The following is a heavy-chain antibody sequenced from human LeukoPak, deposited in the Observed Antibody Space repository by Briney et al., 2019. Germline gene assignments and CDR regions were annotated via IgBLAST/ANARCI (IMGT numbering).Heavy chain of an antibody. CDR1: GFTFRSYS. CDR2: ISYDGSNK. J-gene: IGHJ4*02. CDR3: ARDVALSTYHFDSSGLLDC. D-gene: IGHD3-22*01. Sequence: GGSLRLSCAVSGFTFRSYSMNWVRQAPGKGLEWVAVISYDGSNKYYADSVKGRFTISRDNSKDTLYLQMNSLRGEDTAVYYCARDVALSTYHFDSSGLLDCWGQGTLVTVSS. V-gene: IGHV3-30*03.